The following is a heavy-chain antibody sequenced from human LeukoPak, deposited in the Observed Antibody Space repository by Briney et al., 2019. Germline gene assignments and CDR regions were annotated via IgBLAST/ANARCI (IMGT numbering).Heavy chain of an antibody. CDR3: ARRVYYYGSGSYIWVRPLYYFDY. J-gene: IGHJ4*02. Sequence: PGGSLRLSCAASGFTFSSYSMNWVRQAPGKGLEWVSHITASGTAMFYADSVKGRFTISRDNAKNSLYLQMNSLRDEDTAVYYCARRVYYYGSGSYIWVRPLYYFDYWGQGTLVTVSS. D-gene: IGHD3-10*01. CDR1: GFTFSSYS. CDR2: ITASGTAM. V-gene: IGHV3-48*02.